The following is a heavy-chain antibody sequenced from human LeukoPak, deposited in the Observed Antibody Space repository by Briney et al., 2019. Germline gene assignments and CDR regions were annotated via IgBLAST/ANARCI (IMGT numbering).Heavy chain of an antibody. J-gene: IGHJ6*03. CDR2: IYYSGST. CDR1: GGSISSYY. Sequence: SETLSLTCTVSGGSISSYYWSWIRQPPGKGLEWIGYIYYSGSTNYNPSLKSRVTISVDTSKNQFSLKLSSVTAADTAVYYCARGGSSSWPQYYYYYMDVWGKGTTVTISS. V-gene: IGHV4-59*01. D-gene: IGHD6-13*01. CDR3: ARGGSSSWPQYYYYYMDV.